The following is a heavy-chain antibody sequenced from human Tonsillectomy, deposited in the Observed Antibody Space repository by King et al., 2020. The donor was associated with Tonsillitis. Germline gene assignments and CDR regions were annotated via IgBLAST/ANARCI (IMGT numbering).Heavy chain of an antibody. Sequence: QLVQSGAEVKKPGSSMKVSCKASGDTFSSYALSWLRRAPGQGIEWMGRIIPILNITMYAQKFHGRVTITADKSTSTAYMDLSSLRSEDTAVYYCARDHYYSGNDYNFRYFDVWGGGTLVTVSS. D-gene: IGHD1-26*01. CDR2: IIPILNIT. V-gene: IGHV1-69*09. J-gene: IGHJ2*01. CDR1: GDTFSSYA. CDR3: ARDHYYSGNDYNFRYFDV.